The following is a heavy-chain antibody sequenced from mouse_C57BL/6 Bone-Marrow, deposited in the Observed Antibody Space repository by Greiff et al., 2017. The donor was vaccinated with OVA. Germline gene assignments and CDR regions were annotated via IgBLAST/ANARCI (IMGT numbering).Heavy chain of an antibody. CDR2: IWSGGST. CDR3: ANSYYSNYVLVFAY. V-gene: IGHV2-4*01. Sequence: QVQLQQSGPGLVQPSQSLSITCTVSGFSLTSYGVHWVRQPPGKGLEWLGVIWSGGSTDYNAAFIYRLSISKTNSKSHFFVKMNSLQADDTAIYYCANSYYSNYVLVFAYWGQGTLVTVSA. D-gene: IGHD2-5*01. J-gene: IGHJ3*01. CDR1: GFSLTSYG.